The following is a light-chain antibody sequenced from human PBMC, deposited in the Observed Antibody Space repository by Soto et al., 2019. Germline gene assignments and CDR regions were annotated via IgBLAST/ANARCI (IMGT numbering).Light chain of an antibody. CDR2: GAS. Sequence: ETVLTQSPCTLSLSPGEGATLSCRASQSVCSNCLAWYQQKPGQAPRLLIFGASSLATGIPDRFSGSGSGTDFTLTISRLEPEDFAVYYCQHYGTTPWTFGQGTKVEIK. J-gene: IGKJ1*01. CDR1: QSVCSNC. V-gene: IGKV3-20*01. CDR3: QHYGTTPWT.